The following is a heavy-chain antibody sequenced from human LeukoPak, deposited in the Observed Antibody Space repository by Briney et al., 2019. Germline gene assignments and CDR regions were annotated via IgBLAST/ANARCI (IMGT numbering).Heavy chain of an antibody. J-gene: IGHJ4*02. CDR2: INHSGST. D-gene: IGHD6-19*01. Sequence: SETLSFTWALYGGSFSGYYWRWIRQPPGKGREWIGEINHSGSTNYNPSLKSRVTISVDTSKNQSSLKLSSVPAADTAVYYCERVSSGWYSDYWGQGTLVTVSS. CDR3: ERVSSGWYSDY. CDR1: GGSFSGYY. V-gene: IGHV4-34*01.